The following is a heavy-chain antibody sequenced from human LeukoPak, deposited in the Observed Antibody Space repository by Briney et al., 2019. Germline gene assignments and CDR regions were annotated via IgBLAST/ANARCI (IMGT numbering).Heavy chain of an antibody. J-gene: IGHJ4*02. Sequence: GESLKISCKGSGYGFTSYWIGWVRQMPGKGLEWMGIIYPGDSDTRYSPSFQGQVTISADKSISTAYLQWSSLKASDTAMYYCARGGWYYYDSSGLIGFDYWGQGTLVTVSS. CDR2: IYPGDSDT. V-gene: IGHV5-51*01. CDR1: GYGFTSYW. CDR3: ARGGWYYYDSSGLIGFDY. D-gene: IGHD3-22*01.